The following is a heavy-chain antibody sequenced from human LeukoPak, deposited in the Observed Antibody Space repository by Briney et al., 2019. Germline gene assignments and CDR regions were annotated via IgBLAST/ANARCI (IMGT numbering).Heavy chain of an antibody. CDR2: ISWNSGSI. J-gene: IGHJ4*02. CDR3: AKDNRRHYTSGPNPDSLH. Sequence: GGSLRLSCAGFGFIFNNYAMHWVRQPPGKGLEWVSGISWNSGSIDYADSVKGRFTISRDNAKNSLYLQMNSLRVEDTAFYYCAKDNRRHYTSGPNPDSLHWGQGALVTVSS. D-gene: IGHD6-19*01. CDR1: GFIFNNYA. V-gene: IGHV3-9*01.